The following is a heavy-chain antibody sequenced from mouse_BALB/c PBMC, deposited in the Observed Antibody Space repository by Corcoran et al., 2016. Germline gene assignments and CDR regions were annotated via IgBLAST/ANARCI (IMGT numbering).Heavy chain of an antibody. J-gene: IGHJ2*01. V-gene: IGHV9-3-1*01. CDR1: GYTFTNYG. D-gene: IGHD4-1*02. CDR3: ATTGTNY. CDR2: INTYTGEP. Sequence: QIQLVQSGPELKKPGETVKISCKASGYTFTNYGMNWVKQAPGKGLKWMGWINTYTGEPTYADDFKGRFAFSLETSASTAYLQINNLKNEDTATYFCATTGTNYWGQGTTLTVSS.